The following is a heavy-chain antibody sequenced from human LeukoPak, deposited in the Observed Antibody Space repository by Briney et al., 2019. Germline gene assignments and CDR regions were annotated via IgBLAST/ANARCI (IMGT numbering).Heavy chain of an antibody. D-gene: IGHD3-9*01. Sequence: ASVKVSCKASGYTFTGYYMHWVRQAPGQGLEWMGWINPNSGGTNYAQKFQGRVTMTRDTSISTAYMELSSLRSEDTAVYYCGRKGGDIWPGRWGYYYHYMDVWGKGPRATIS. CDR3: GRKGGDIWPGRWGYYYHYMDV. CDR1: GYTFTGYY. V-gene: IGHV1-2*02. CDR2: INPNSGGT. J-gene: IGHJ6*03.